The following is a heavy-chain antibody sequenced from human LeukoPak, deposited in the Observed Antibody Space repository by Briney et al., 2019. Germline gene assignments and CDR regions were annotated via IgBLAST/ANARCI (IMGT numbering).Heavy chain of an antibody. V-gene: IGHV5-51*01. CDR2: IYPGDSDT. J-gene: IGHJ4*02. CDR3: ARHADIAAAPFYGY. Sequence: GESLQISFKGSGYRFTSYWIGWVRPMPGKDLEWMGIIYPGDSDTRYSPSFQGQVTISADKSISTAYLQWSSLKASDTAMYYCARHADIAAAPFYGYWGQGTLVTVSS. CDR1: GYRFTSYW. D-gene: IGHD6-13*01.